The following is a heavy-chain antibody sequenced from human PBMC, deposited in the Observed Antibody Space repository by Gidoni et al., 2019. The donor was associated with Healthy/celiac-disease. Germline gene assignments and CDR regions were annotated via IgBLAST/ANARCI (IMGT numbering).Heavy chain of an antibody. CDR3: AKDSDYYDSSGYSDY. CDR1: GFTFSSYA. D-gene: IGHD3-22*01. V-gene: IGHV3-23*01. Sequence: EVQLLESGGGLVQPGGSLRLSCADSGFTFSSYAMSWVRQAPGKGLEWVSAISGSGGSTYYADSVKGRFTISRDNSKNTLYLQMNSLRAEDTAVYYCAKDSDYYDSSGYSDYWGQGTLVTVSS. CDR2: ISGSGGST. J-gene: IGHJ4*02.